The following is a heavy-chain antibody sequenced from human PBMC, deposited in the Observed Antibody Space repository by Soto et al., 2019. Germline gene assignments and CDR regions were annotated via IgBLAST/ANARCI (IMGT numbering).Heavy chain of an antibody. CDR3: ARQWFGELLLGHYGMDV. V-gene: IGHV1-46*01. Sequence: QVQLVQSGAEVKKPGASVKVSCKASGYTFTSYYMHWVRQAPGQGLEWMGIINPSGGSTSYAQKFQGRVTMTRDTSTSPVYMELSSLRSEDTAVYYCARQWFGELLLGHYGMDVWGQGTTVTVSS. J-gene: IGHJ6*02. D-gene: IGHD3-10*01. CDR2: INPSGGST. CDR1: GYTFTSYY.